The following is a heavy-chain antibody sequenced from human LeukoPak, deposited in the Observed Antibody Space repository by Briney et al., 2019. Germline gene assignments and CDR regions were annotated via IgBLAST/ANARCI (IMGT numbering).Heavy chain of an antibody. CDR1: GFTFNSYW. CDR3: ARDLTRIAVAGTVYFDY. Sequence: GGSLRLSCAGSGFTFNSYWMSWVRQAPGKGLEWVAHIKQDGTEKYYVDSVEGRFTISRDNARNSLYLQMNSLRAGDTAVYYCARDLTRIAVAGTVYFDYWGQGTLVTVSS. J-gene: IGHJ4*02. CDR2: IKQDGTEK. V-gene: IGHV3-7*01. D-gene: IGHD6-19*01.